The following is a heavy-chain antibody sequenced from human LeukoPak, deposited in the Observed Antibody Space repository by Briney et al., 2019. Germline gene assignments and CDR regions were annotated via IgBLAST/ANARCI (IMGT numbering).Heavy chain of an antibody. D-gene: IGHD3-10*01. CDR2: ISSGGNT. J-gene: IGHJ6*02. Sequence: GGSLRLSCAASGFTVSSNYMSWVRQAPGEGLEWVAIISSGGNTYYADSVKGRFTISRDNSKNTLYLQMNSLRAEDTAVYYCAKNAKLWFGELDYYGMDVWGQGTTVTVSS. CDR1: GFTVSSNY. CDR3: AKNAKLWFGELDYYGMDV. V-gene: IGHV3-53*05.